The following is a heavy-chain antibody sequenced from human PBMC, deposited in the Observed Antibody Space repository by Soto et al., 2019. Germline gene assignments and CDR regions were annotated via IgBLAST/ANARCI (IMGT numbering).Heavy chain of an antibody. Sequence: SETLSLTCTVSGGSIKVGGYYWGWIRQPPGKGLEWVATIYYSGTTYYNPSLKSRLTISLDTSRNQFPLDLTSVTAADTAVYYCARLAYSHYSTWGQGTLVTVSS. V-gene: IGHV4-39*01. CDR1: GGSIKVGGYY. D-gene: IGHD5-12*01. J-gene: IGHJ4*02. CDR3: ARLAYSHYST. CDR2: IYYSGTT.